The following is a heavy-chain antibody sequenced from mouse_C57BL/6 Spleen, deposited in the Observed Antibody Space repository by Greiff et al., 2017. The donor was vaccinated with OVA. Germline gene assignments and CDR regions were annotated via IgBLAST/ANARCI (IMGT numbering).Heavy chain of an antibody. CDR1: GYTFTDYY. J-gene: IGHJ2*01. CDR3: ARGDYTP. CDR2: INPNNGGT. Sequence: EVQLQQSGPELVKPGASVKISCKASGYTFTDYYMNWVKQSHGKSLEWIGDINPNNGGTSYNQKFKGKATLTVDKSSSTAYMELRSLTSEDSAVYYCARGDYTPWGQGTTLTVSS. V-gene: IGHV1-26*01. D-gene: IGHD2-12*01.